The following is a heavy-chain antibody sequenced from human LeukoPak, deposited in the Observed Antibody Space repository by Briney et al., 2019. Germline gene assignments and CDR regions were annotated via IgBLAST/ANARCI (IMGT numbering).Heavy chain of an antibody. D-gene: IGHD3-16*01. CDR3: TRGAGWLIDY. J-gene: IGHJ4*02. V-gene: IGHV4-61*10. CDR1: GSSISSGSYY. Sequence: PSETLSLTCTVSGSSISSGSYYWSWIRQPAGKGLEWIGYIHNSGTSTYNLSLKSRVTISADTSKNQFSLKLNSMTTADTAVYYCTRGAGWLIDYWGQGILVTVSS. CDR2: IHNSGTS.